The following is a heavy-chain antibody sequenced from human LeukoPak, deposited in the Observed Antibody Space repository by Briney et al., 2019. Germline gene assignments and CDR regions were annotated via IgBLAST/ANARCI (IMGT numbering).Heavy chain of an antibody. D-gene: IGHD1-1*01. Sequence: ASVKVSCKASGYTFTSYDINWVRQATGQGLEWMGWMNPNSGNTGYAQKFQGRVTMTRNTSISTAYMELSSPRSEDTAVYYCARGNWNDIGYYYYGMDVWGQGTTVTVSS. CDR3: ARGNWNDIGYYYYGMDV. CDR1: GYTFTSYD. V-gene: IGHV1-8*01. J-gene: IGHJ6*02. CDR2: MNPNSGNT.